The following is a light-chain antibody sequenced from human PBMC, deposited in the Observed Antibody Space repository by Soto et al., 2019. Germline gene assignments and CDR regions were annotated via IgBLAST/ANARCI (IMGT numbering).Light chain of an antibody. V-gene: IGKV3-20*01. Sequence: DIELTQSPGTLSLSPGERATLSCRASQSVSSNHLAWYQQKPGQAPRLLIYGASSRATGIPDRFSGSGSGTEFTLTISRLEPEDFAVYYCQQYGSSPWTFGQGTKVDIK. CDR2: GAS. J-gene: IGKJ1*01. CDR1: QSVSSNH. CDR3: QQYGSSPWT.